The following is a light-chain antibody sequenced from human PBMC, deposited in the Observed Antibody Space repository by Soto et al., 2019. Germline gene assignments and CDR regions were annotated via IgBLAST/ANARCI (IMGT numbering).Light chain of an antibody. Sequence: EIVMTQSPATLSLSPGERAALSCRASQSINSELAWYQQKPGQPPRLLIYGASTRATGVPARFTGSESGSEFTLTISGLQSEDFAVYYCKQRHNWPLTFGQWTRLEI. CDR3: KQRHNWPLT. J-gene: IGKJ2*01. V-gene: IGKV3-15*01. CDR1: QSINSE. CDR2: GAS.